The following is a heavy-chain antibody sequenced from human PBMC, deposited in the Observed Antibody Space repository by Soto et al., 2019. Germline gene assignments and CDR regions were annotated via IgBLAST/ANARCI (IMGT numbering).Heavy chain of an antibody. V-gene: IGHV5-51*01. J-gene: IGHJ6*02. CDR2: IYPGDSDT. CDR3: ARHGYCGGGSCYSLSPYYYYGMDV. Sequence: HGESLKISCKGSGYSFTSYWIGWVRQMPGKGLEWMGIIYPGDSDTRYSPSFQGQVTISADKSISTAYLQWSSLKASDTAMYYCARHGYCGGGSCYSLSPYYYYGMDVWGQGTTVTVSS. D-gene: IGHD2-15*01. CDR1: GYSFTSYW.